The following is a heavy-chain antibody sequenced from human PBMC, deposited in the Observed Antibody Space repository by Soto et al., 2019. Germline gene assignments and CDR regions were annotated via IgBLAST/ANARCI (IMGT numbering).Heavy chain of an antibody. D-gene: IGHD6-13*01. CDR3: AIDPRGIAASGGAG. V-gene: IGHV3-53*01. J-gene: IGHJ4*02. CDR1: GFTVSHNY. CDR2: IDSGGNT. Sequence: EVQLGESGGGLSQPGGSLRLACAASGFTVSHNYMRWVRQAPGKGLEWVSRIDSGGNTHYADSVKGRFTISRDNSENTLFLPTNSLRVDGADVYDCAIDPRGIAASGGAGWGQGTLVTVSS.